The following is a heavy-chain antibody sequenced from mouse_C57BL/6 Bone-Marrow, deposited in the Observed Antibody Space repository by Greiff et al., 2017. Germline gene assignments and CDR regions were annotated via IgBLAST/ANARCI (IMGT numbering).Heavy chain of an antibody. J-gene: IGHJ3*01. CDR3: AREYYGSSSRFAY. V-gene: IGHV1-81*01. Sequence: VQLQQSGAELARPGASVKLSCKASGYTFTSYGISWVKQRTGQGLEWIGEIYPRSGNTYYNEKFKGKATLTTDKSSSTAYMELRSLTSEDSAVYFCAREYYGSSSRFAYWGQGTLVTVSA. CDR2: IYPRSGNT. D-gene: IGHD1-1*01. CDR1: GYTFTSYG.